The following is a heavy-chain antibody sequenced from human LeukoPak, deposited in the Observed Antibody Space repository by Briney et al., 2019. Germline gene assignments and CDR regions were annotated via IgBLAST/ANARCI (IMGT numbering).Heavy chain of an antibody. D-gene: IGHD1-7*01. CDR2: IYPGDSDT. CDR1: GYNFTTYW. J-gene: IGHJ4*02. V-gene: IGHV5-51*01. CDR3: ARSTTFEY. Sequence: GESLKISCKGFGYNFTTYWIGCVRQKPGKGLEWMGIIYPGDSDTRYSPSFQGQVTISADKSISTAYLQWSSLKASDTAIYYCARSTTFEYWGQGTLVTVSS.